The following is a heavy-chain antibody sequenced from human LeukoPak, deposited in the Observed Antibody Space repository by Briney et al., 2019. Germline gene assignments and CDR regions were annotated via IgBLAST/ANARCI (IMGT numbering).Heavy chain of an antibody. CDR3: ATIKSGASDY. Sequence: AGGSLRLSCAASGFTFRSYSMNWVRQAPGKGLEWVSYISSASTTIYYVDSVKGRFTVSRDNAKNSLSLQMDSLRAEDTAVYYCATIKSGASDYWGQGTLVTVSS. CDR2: ISSASTTI. V-gene: IGHV3-48*04. CDR1: GFTFRSYS. J-gene: IGHJ4*02. D-gene: IGHD7-27*01.